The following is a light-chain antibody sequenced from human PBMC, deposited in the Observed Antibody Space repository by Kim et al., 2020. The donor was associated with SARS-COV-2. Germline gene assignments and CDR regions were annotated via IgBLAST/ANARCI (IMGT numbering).Light chain of an antibody. CDR1: QGVTGSY. J-gene: IGKJ2*01. V-gene: IGKV3-20*01. CDR3: QQYGSSPRN. Sequence: LSPGEGATLSCRASQGVTGSYLAWFQQKPGQAPRLPIYGASSRATGIPDRFSGSGSGTDFTLTISRLEPEDFAVYFCQQYGSSPRNFGQGTKLEI. CDR2: GAS.